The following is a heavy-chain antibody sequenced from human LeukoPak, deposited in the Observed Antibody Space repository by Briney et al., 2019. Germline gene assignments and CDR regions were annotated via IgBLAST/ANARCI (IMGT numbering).Heavy chain of an antibody. CDR3: AREDCSGGSCYSLSLTPVFHVFDI. CDR2: ISAYNGKT. Sequence: GASVKVSCKASGYAFTSYGISWVRQAPGQGREWMGWISAYNGKTNYAPKLQGRVTMTTDTSTSTAYMELRSLRSDDTAVYYCAREDCSGGSCYSLSLTPVFHVFDIWGQGTMVTVSS. J-gene: IGHJ3*02. D-gene: IGHD2-15*01. V-gene: IGHV1-18*01. CDR1: GYAFTSYG.